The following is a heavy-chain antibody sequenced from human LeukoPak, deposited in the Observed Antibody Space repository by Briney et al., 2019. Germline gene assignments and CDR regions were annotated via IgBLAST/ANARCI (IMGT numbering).Heavy chain of an antibody. J-gene: IGHJ3*02. V-gene: IGHV1-69*13. CDR2: IIPIFGTA. CDR3: ATHTRHYYDSSGDAFDI. D-gene: IGHD3-22*01. Sequence: SVKVSCKASGGTFSSYAISWVRQAPGQGLEWMGGIIPIFGTADYAQKFQGRVTITADESTSTAYMELSSLRSEDTAVYYCATHTRHYYDSSGDAFDIWGQGTMVTVSS. CDR1: GGTFSSYA.